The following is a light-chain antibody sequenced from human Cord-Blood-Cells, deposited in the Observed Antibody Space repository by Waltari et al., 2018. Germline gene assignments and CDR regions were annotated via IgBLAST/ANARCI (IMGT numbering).Light chain of an antibody. CDR3: SSEAGSNNFV. CDR1: SSDVGGYNY. Sequence: QSALTQPPSASGSPGQSVTISCTGTSSDVGGYNYVSWYQQHPGKAPKLMIYEVSNRPSGGPDRFSGSKSGNPASRTVSGLQAEDEADYYCSSEAGSNNFVFGTGTKVTVL. J-gene: IGLJ1*01. CDR2: EVS. V-gene: IGLV2-8*01.